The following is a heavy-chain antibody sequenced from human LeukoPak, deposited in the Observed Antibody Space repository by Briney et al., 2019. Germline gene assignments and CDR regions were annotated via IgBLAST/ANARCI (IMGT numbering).Heavy chain of an antibody. CDR1: GFTFSSYA. D-gene: IGHD4-17*01. V-gene: IGHV3-23*01. J-gene: IGHJ4*02. CDR2: IIGSGGYT. Sequence: VGSLRLSCAASGFTFSSYAMSWVRQAPGKGLEWVSVIIGSGGYTYYADSVNGRFTIARDSYKNILNLQMNSLRVEDTAIYYCAKVQSTVMTTSSVDYWGQGTQVTVSS. CDR3: AKVQSTVMTTSSVDY.